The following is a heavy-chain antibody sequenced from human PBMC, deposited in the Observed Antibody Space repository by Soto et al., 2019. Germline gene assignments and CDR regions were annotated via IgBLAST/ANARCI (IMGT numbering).Heavy chain of an antibody. CDR2: IYTTGTT. J-gene: IGHJ4*02. D-gene: IGHD6-13*01. V-gene: IGHV4-31*02. CDR1: GDSMSTGGYY. Sequence: SETLSLTCTVSGDSMSTGGYYWTWIRQHPGKGLEWIGHIYTTGTTYYSPSLKSQVTMSIDKSSNRFSLNLSSVTAADTAVYYCSRGRGSTPLRDWGPGALVTV. CDR3: SRGRGSTPLRD.